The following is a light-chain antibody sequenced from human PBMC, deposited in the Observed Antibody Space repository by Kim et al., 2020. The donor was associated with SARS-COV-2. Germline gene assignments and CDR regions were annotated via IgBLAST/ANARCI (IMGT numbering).Light chain of an antibody. CDR2: GNI. J-gene: IGLJ3*02. V-gene: IGLV1-40*01. CDR3: QSYDSSLRAWV. CDR1: NSNIGAGYD. Sequence: QRVTISCTGSNSNIGAGYDVHWYQQVPGTGPKLLMYGNINRPSGVPDRISGSKSGTSASLAITGLQAEDEADYYCQSYDSSLRAWVFGGGTKVTVL.